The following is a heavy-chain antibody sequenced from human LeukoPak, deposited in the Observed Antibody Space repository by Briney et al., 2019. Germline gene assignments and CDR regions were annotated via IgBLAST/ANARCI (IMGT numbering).Heavy chain of an antibody. CDR1: GGSISSGGYS. D-gene: IGHD3-22*01. Sequence: SETLSLTCAVSGGSISSGGYSWSWIRQPPGKGMDWIGYIYHSGSTYYNPSLKSRITISVDRSKNQFSLKLSSVTAEDTAVYYCARAGEYYYDNSGYYPNDAFDIWGQGTMVTVSS. CDR2: IYHSGST. J-gene: IGHJ3*02. V-gene: IGHV4-30-2*01. CDR3: ARAGEYYYDNSGYYPNDAFDI.